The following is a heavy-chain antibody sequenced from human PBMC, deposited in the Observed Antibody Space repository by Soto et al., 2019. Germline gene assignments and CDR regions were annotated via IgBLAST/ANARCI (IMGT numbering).Heavy chain of an antibody. CDR2: VHHSWGS. CDR1: HGSISNYY. CDR3: ARQGFVALHGLVDV. D-gene: IGHD3-10*01. Sequence: QVQLQESGPGLVKPSETLSLSCTVSHGSISNYYGSWIRQPPGKGMEWIGYVHHSWGSFYNPSLQSRVAISLDTSKSQFSLKLASVTATDTAVYYCARQGFVALHGLVDVWWQGITVTVSS. J-gene: IGHJ6*01. V-gene: IGHV4-59*08.